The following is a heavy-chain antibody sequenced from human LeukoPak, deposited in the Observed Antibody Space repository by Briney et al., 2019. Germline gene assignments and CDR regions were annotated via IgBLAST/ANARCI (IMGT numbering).Heavy chain of an antibody. V-gene: IGHV4-59*01. Sequence: PSETLSLTCTVSGGSISSYYWSWIRQPPGKGVEWIGYIYYSGSTNYNPSLKSRVTISVDTSKNQFSLKLSSVTAADTAVYYCARPRGSHPLYFDYWGQGTLVTVSS. D-gene: IGHD3-16*01. CDR2: IYYSGST. J-gene: IGHJ4*02. CDR3: ARPRGSHPLYFDY. CDR1: GGSISSYY.